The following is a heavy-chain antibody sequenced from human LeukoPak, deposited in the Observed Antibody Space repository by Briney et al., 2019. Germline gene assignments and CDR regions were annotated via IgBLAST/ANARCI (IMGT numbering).Heavy chain of an antibody. CDR1: GFTFSSYE. Sequence: GGSLRLSCAASGFTFSSYEMNWVRQAPGKGLEWVSAITGSGGSTYYTDPVKGRFTISRDNSKNTLYLQMNSLRPEDTAVYYCAKDGSGSYYFSYYYYYMDVWGKGTTVTVSS. V-gene: IGHV3-23*01. CDR2: ITGSGGST. J-gene: IGHJ6*03. CDR3: AKDGSGSYYFSYYYYYMDV. D-gene: IGHD3-10*01.